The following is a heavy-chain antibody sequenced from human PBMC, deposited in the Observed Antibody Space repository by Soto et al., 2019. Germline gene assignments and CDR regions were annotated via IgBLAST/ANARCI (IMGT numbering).Heavy chain of an antibody. CDR3: ARDLYSYGLDY. V-gene: IGHV3-21*01. Sequence: PGGSLRLSCAVSGFTFSSYGMHWVRQAPGKGLEWVSSISSSRSYIYYADSVKGRFTISRDNAKNSLYLQMNSLRAEDTAVYYCARDLYSYGLDYWGQGTLVTVS. CDR1: GFTFSSYG. CDR2: ISSSRSYI. D-gene: IGHD5-18*01. J-gene: IGHJ4*02.